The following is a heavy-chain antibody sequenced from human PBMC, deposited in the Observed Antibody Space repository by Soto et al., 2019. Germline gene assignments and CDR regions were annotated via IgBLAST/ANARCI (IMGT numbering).Heavy chain of an antibody. CDR3: ARGGSSSRYDYYYGMDV. Sequence: EVQLVESGGGLVQPGGSLRLSCAASGFTFSSYEMNWVRQAPGKGLEWVSYISSSGSTIYYADSVKGRFTISRDNAKNSLYLQMNSLRAEDTAVYYCARGGSSSRYDYYYGMDVWGQGTTVTVSS. J-gene: IGHJ6*02. V-gene: IGHV3-48*03. CDR1: GFTFSSYE. CDR2: ISSSGSTI. D-gene: IGHD6-13*01.